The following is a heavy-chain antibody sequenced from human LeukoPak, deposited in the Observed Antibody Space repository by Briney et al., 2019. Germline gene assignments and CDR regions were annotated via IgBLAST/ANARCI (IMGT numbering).Heavy chain of an antibody. CDR2: IYYSGST. CDR1: GGSVNSGSYY. D-gene: IGHD6-13*01. Sequence: SETLSLTCTVSGGSVNSGSYYWNWIRQPPGKGLEWIGYIYYSGSTNYNPSLKSRVTISVDTSKNQFSLKLSSVTAADTAVYYCARAHLAAAGTPFDYWGQGTLVTVSS. J-gene: IGHJ4*02. V-gene: IGHV4-61*01. CDR3: ARAHLAAAGTPFDY.